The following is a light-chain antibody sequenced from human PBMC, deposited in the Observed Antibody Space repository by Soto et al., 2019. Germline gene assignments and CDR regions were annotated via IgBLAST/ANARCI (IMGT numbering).Light chain of an antibody. Sequence: ALTQPPSASGSPGQSVTISCIGTSSDVGGYNYVSWYQQHPGKAPKLMIYEVSKRPSGVPDRFSGSKSGNTASLTVSGLQTEDEADYYCTSYAGSNTVFGGGTKLTVL. J-gene: IGLJ2*01. V-gene: IGLV2-8*01. CDR2: EVS. CDR3: TSYAGSNTV. CDR1: SSDVGGYNY.